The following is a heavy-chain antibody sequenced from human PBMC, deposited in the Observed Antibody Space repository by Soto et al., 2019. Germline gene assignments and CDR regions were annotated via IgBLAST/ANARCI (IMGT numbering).Heavy chain of an antibody. D-gene: IGHD6-13*01. V-gene: IGHV2-5*02. J-gene: IGHJ4*02. CDR2: IYWDDDK. CDR1: GFSLSTSGMG. Sequence: QITLKESGPTLVKPTQTFTLACTFSGFSLSTSGMGVGWIRQPPGKALEWLALIYWDDDKRYSPSLKSRLTITKDTSKNQVVLTMTNMDPVDTATYYSAHYSSTSSFVYWGQGTLVTVSS. CDR3: AHYSSTSSFVY.